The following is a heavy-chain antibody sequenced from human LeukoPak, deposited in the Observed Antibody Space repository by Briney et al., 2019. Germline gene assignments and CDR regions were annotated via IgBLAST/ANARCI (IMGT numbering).Heavy chain of an antibody. CDR1: GGSFSGVY. Sequence: SETLSLTCAVYGGSFSGVYWSWIRQPPGKGLEWIGEINHRGNANYNPSLKSRFTISVDTSKNQFSLKLSSVTAADTAVYYCARHGGYSYGRWAQNWFDPWGQGTLVTVSS. J-gene: IGHJ5*02. CDR3: ARHGGYSYGRWAQNWFDP. CDR2: INHRGNA. D-gene: IGHD5-18*01. V-gene: IGHV4-34*01.